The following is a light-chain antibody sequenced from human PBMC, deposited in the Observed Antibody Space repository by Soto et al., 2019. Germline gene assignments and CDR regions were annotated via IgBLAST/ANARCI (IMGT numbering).Light chain of an antibody. V-gene: IGLV2-23*02. CDR1: SSDVGSYNL. J-gene: IGLJ1*01. CDR2: EVS. Sequence: QSALTQPASVSGSPGQSITISCTGTSSDVGSYNLVSWYQQHPGKVPKLMIYEVSKRPSGISNRSSCSKSGNTAFLTSSRLQAEDEDYYCCCSYARTSTYVFGTGTKLTVL. CDR3: CSYARTSTYV.